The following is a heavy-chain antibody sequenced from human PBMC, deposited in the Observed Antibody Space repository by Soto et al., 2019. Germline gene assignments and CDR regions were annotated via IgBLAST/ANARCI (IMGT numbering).Heavy chain of an antibody. CDR3: ARQMYYYGFRDYYYYYMDV. J-gene: IGHJ6*03. CDR2: IYYSGST. V-gene: IGHV4-59*08. Sequence: SETLSLTCAVSGGSISSYYWSWILQPPGKGLEWIGYIYYSGSTNYNPSLKSRVTISVDTSKNQFSLKLTSVTAADTAVYYCARQMYYYGFRDYYYYYMDVWGKGTTVTVSS. CDR1: GGSISSYY. D-gene: IGHD3-10*01.